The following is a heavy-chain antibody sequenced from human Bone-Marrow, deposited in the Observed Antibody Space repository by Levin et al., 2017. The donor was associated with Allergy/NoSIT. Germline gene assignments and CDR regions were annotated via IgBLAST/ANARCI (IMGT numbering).Heavy chain of an antibody. J-gene: IGHJ4*02. CDR2: IKQDGSES. V-gene: IGHV3-7*01. CDR1: GFTFNRYW. Sequence: GGSLRLSCAASGFTFNRYWITWVRQAPGKGLEWVANIKQDGSESFYAESVKGRFTVSRDNGKDSVYLQMHGLTNEDTATYYCVRNLYYNFWSALGHWGQGALVTVSS. D-gene: IGHD3-3*01. CDR3: VRNLYYNFWSALGH.